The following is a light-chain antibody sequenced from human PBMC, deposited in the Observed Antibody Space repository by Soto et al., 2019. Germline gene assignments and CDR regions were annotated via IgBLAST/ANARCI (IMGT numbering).Light chain of an antibody. CDR1: QSVSSSY. J-gene: IGKJ2*01. Sequence: EIVLTQSPGTLSLSPGERATLSCRTSQSVSSSYLAWYQQKPGQAPRLLIYGASSRATGIPDRFSGSGSGTAFTLPIRRLEPEDFAVYFWQHSANPPPYTFGQGTKLEI. CDR3: QHSANPPPYT. CDR2: GAS. V-gene: IGKV3-20*01.